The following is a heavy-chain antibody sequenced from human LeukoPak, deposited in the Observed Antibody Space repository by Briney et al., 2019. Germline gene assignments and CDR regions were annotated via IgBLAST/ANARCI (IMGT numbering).Heavy chain of an antibody. CDR1: GGTFSSYA. Sequence: GASVKVSCKASGGTFSSYAISWVRQAPGQGLERMGGIIPIFGTANYGQKFQGRVTITTDESTSTAYMELSSLRSEDTAVYYCARDSSGYYDYWGQGTLVTVSS. D-gene: IGHD3-22*01. J-gene: IGHJ4*02. CDR2: IIPIFGTA. V-gene: IGHV1-69*05. CDR3: ARDSSGYYDY.